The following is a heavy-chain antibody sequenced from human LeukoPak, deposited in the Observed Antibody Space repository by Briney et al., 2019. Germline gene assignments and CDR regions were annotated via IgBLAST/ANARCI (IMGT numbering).Heavy chain of an antibody. J-gene: IGHJ4*02. CDR2: IYGGRNT. CDR1: GVNVRSSY. V-gene: IGHV3-53*01. Sequence: GESLRLSCAASGVNVRSSYMSWVRQAPGKGLEWVSSIYGGRNTYYADSVKGRFTISRDDSKNTLSLQMTSLRAADTAIYYCARDSTTWSRAGYWGQGTLVTVSS. CDR3: ARDSTTWSRAGY. D-gene: IGHD6-13*01.